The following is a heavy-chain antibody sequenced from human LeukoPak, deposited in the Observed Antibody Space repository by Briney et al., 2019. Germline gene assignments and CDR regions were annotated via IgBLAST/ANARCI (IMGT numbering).Heavy chain of an antibody. CDR3: TRWDDYYGSGSYYNLFDY. D-gene: IGHD3-10*01. V-gene: IGHV3-49*02. J-gene: IGHJ4*02. Sequence: SWIRQPAGKGLEWVGLIRSKAYGGTTEYAASVKGRFTISRDDSKSIAYLQMNSLKTEDTAVYYCTRWDDYYGSGSYYNLFDYWGQGTLVTVSS. CDR2: IRSKAYGGTT.